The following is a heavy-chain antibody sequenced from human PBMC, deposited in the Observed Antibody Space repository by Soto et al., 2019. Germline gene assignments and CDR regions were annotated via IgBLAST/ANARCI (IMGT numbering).Heavy chain of an antibody. CDR1: GFSLRTSGVG. CDR2: IYWDDDK. J-gene: IGHJ4*02. V-gene: IGHV2-5*02. CDR3: AHSLDHSYFDY. Sequence: QITLKESGPTLVKPTQTLTLTCTLSGFSLRTSGVGVGWIRQPPGEALECLAVIYWDDDKRYSPSLRSRLTITRDTSKDQVVLTLTNMDPVDTGTYYFAHSLDHSYFDYWGQGILVTVSS. D-gene: IGHD3-9*01.